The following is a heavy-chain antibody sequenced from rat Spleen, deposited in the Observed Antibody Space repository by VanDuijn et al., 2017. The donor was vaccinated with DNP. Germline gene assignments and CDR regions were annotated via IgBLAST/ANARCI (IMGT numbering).Heavy chain of an antibody. J-gene: IGHJ2*01. CDR2: ISTSGGTT. D-gene: IGHD4-3*01. CDR3: AKNSGYYFDY. CDR1: GFTFSNYG. V-gene: IGHV5S13*01. Sequence: EVQQVESGGGLVQPGRSLQLSCAASGFTFSNYGMAWVRQAPKKGLEWVATISTSGGTTYYRDSVKGRFTVSRDNTKSTLYLQMNSLKSEDTATYYCAKNSGYYFDYWGQGVMVTVSS.